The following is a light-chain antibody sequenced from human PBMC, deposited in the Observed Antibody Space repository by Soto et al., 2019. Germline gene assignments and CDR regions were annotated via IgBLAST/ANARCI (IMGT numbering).Light chain of an antibody. CDR3: QQRSNWPRT. Sequence: EIVLTQSPAALSLSPGERATLSCGASQSVTSSYLAWYQQKPGLAPRLLIYDASNRATGIPARFSGSGSGTDLTITISSLEPEDCEVYYCQQRSNWPRTFGQGTKVDIK. J-gene: IGKJ1*01. CDR2: DAS. CDR1: QSVTSSY. V-gene: IGKV3-11*01.